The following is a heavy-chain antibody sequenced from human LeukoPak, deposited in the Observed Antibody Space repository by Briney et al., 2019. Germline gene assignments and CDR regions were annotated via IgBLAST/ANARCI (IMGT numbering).Heavy chain of an antibody. CDR1: GGSLSSGDYY. CDR3: ARDVKSDSSGYSDY. Sequence: SQTLSLTCTVSGGSLSSGDYYWRWIRQPPGTGLEWIGYIYYSGSTYYNPSLKSRVTISVDTSKNQFSLKLSSVTAADTAVYYCARDVKSDSSGYSDYRGQGTLVTVSS. CDR2: IYYSGST. J-gene: IGHJ4*02. D-gene: IGHD3-22*01. V-gene: IGHV4-30-4*08.